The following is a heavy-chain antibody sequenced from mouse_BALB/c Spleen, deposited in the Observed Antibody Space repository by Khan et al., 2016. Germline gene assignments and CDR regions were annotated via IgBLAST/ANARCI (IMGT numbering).Heavy chain of an antibody. J-gene: IGHJ4*01. D-gene: IGHD1-1*01. V-gene: IGHV5-17*02. CDR3: ARCDYYGSSLYAMDY. CDR2: ISSGSSTI. Sequence: EVQLVESGGGLVQPGGSRKLSCAASGFTFSSFGMHWVRQAPEKGLELVAYISSGSSTIYYADTVKGRFTISRDNPKNTLFLQMTSLRSEDTAMYYCARCDYYGSSLYAMDYWGQGTSVTVSS. CDR1: GFTFSSFG.